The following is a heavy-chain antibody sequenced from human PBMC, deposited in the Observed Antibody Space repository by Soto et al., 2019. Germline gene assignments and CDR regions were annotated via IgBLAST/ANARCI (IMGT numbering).Heavy chain of an antibody. V-gene: IGHV1-69*13. J-gene: IGHJ4*02. CDR1: GGTFSSYA. CDR3: ARDSRSTRLGSIDY. CDR2: IIPIFGTA. D-gene: IGHD2-2*01. Sequence: GASVKVSCKASGGTFSSYAISWVRQAPGQGLEWMGGIIPIFGTANYAQKFQGRVTITADESTSTAYMELSSLRSEDTAVYYCARDSRSTRLGSIDYWGQGTLVTVYS.